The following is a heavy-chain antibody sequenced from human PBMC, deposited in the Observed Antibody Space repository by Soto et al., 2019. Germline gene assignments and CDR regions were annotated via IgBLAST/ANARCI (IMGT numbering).Heavy chain of an antibody. CDR2: IYYSGSI. D-gene: IGHD2-15*01. V-gene: IGHV4-31*03. J-gene: IGHJ6*02. Sequence: SETLSLTCTVSGGSISSGGYYWSWIRQHPGRGLEWIGYIYYSGSIYYNPSLKSRVTISVDTSKDQFSLDLSSVTAADTAVYYCARVGYCSGGSCYGYYYYYGMDVWGQGTTVTVSS. CDR3: ARVGYCSGGSCYGYYYYYGMDV. CDR1: GGSISSGGYY.